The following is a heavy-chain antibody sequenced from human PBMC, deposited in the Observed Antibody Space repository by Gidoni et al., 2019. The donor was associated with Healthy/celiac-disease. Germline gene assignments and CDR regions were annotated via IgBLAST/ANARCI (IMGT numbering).Heavy chain of an antibody. V-gene: IGHV6-1*01. CDR2: TYCRSKWYA. D-gene: IGHD6-6*01. CDR3: ARSISARRFDY. CDR1: GDRASSHRAA. J-gene: IGHJ4*02. Sequence: QVPLQQSGPGTAQPSQTRSRTCTISGDRASSHRAAWHWHRQSPSGGLAWLGRTYCRSKWYADYAVSVKSLITVNPDTSLNPFSLQLNSVPPEDTAVYYCARSISARRFDYWGQGTLVTVSA.